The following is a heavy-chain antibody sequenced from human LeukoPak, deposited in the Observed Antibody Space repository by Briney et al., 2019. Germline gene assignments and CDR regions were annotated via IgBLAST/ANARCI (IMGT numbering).Heavy chain of an antibody. D-gene: IGHD4-17*01. J-gene: IGHJ6*02. Sequence: SVKVSCKASGGTFSSYAISWVRPAPGQGLEWMGRIIPIFGIANYAQKFRGRVTITADKSTSTAYMELSSLRSENTAVYYCADGDGMDVWGQGTMVTVSS. V-gene: IGHV1-69*04. CDR1: GGTFSSYA. CDR2: IIPIFGIA. CDR3: ADGDGMDV.